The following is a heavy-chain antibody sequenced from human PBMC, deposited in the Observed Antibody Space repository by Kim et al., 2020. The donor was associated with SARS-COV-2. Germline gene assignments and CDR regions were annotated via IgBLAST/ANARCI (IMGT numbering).Heavy chain of an antibody. Sequence: GGSLRLSCAASGFTFSSYWMSWVRQAPGKGLEWVANIKQDGSEKYYVDSVKGRFTISRDNAKNSLYLQMNSLRAEDTAVYYCARHFPAMVTSTWGRHYYGMDVWGQGTTVTVSS. CDR2: IKQDGSEK. V-gene: IGHV3-7*03. J-gene: IGHJ6*02. CDR3: ARHFPAMVTSTWGRHYYGMDV. D-gene: IGHD5-18*01. CDR1: GFTFSSYW.